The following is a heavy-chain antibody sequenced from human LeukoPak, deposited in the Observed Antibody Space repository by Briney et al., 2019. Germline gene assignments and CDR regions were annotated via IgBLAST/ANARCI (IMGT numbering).Heavy chain of an antibody. J-gene: IGHJ6*04. Sequence: RAGGSLRLSCAASGFTFSSYEMNWVRQAPGKELEWVSYISSSGSTIYYADSVKGRFTISRDNAKNSLYLQMNSLRAEDTAVYYCAELGITMIGGVWGKGTTVTISS. CDR2: ISSSGSTI. CDR1: GFTFSSYE. V-gene: IGHV3-48*03. D-gene: IGHD3-10*02. CDR3: AELGITMIGGV.